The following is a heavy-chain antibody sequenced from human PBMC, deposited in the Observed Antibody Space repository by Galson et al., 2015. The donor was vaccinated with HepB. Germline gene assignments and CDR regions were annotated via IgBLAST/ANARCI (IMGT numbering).Heavy chain of an antibody. D-gene: IGHD6-13*01. V-gene: IGHV3-30*18. Sequence: SLRLSCAASGFTFSSYGMHWVRQAPGKGLEWVAVISYDGSNKYYADSVKGRFTISRDNSKNTLYLQMNSLRAEDTAVYYCAKDSSAGNIAAAGQNWFDPWGQGTLVTVSS. CDR1: GFTFSSYG. CDR3: AKDSSAGNIAAAGQNWFDP. CDR2: ISYDGSNK. J-gene: IGHJ5*02.